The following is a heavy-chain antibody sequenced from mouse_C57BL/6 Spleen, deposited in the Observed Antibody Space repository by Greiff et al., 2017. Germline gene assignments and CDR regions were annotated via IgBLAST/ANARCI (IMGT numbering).Heavy chain of an antibody. J-gene: IGHJ2*01. D-gene: IGHD1-2*01. CDR2: IYPGDGDT. CDR1: GYAFSSSW. Sequence: VQLQQSGPELVKPGASVKISCKASGYAFSSSWMNWVKQRPGQGLEWIGRIYPGDGDTNYNGKFKGKATLTADKSSSTAYMQLSSLTSEDSAVYFGAREGDTTAYYFDYWGQGTTLTVSS. V-gene: IGHV1-82*01. CDR3: AREGDTTAYYFDY.